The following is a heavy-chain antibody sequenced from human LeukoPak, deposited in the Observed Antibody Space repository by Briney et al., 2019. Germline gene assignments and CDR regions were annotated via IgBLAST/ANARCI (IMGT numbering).Heavy chain of an antibody. D-gene: IGHD6-19*01. CDR3: AFGYSSGWPSDY. J-gene: IGHJ4*02. V-gene: IGHV1-69*13. Sequence: ASVKVSFTASGGTFSSYAISWVRQAPGQGLEWMGGIIPIFGTANYAQKFQGRVTITADESTSTAYMELSSLRSEDTAVYYCAFGYSSGWPSDYWGQGTLVTVSS. CDR1: GGTFSSYA. CDR2: IIPIFGTA.